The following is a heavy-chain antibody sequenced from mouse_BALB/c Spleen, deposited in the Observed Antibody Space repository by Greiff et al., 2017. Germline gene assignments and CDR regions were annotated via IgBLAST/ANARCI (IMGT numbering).Heavy chain of an antibody. V-gene: IGHV2-9*02. CDR1: GFSLTSYG. D-gene: IGHD2-4*01. Sequence: VQGVESGPGLVAPSQSLSITCTVSGFSLTSYGVHWVRQPPGKGLEWLGVIWAGGSTNYNSALMSRLSISKDNSKSQVFLKMNSLQTDDTAMYYCARGGLRRGHYFDYWGQGTTLTVSS. J-gene: IGHJ2*01. CDR2: IWAGGST. CDR3: ARGGLRRGHYFDY.